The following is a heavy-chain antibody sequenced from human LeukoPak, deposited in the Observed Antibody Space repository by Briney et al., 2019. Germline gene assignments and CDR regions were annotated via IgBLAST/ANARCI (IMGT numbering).Heavy chain of an antibody. D-gene: IGHD1-1*01. Sequence: GGSLRLSCAASEFMLSDYWMSWVRQAPGKGPEWVASINKDGSEEYYADSVKGRFTVSRDNAKNSLFLQMNNLRVEDTAIYYCATYDNWVAGDVWGQGTTVSVSS. CDR3: ATYDNWVAGDV. CDR2: INKDGSEE. CDR1: EFMLSDYW. J-gene: IGHJ6*02. V-gene: IGHV3-7*01.